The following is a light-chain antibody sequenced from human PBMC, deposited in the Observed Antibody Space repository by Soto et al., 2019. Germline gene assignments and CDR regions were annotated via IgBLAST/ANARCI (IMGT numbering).Light chain of an antibody. Sequence: IQMTQSPASLSASIGDQVTITRRASQDILKYVNWYQQKSGQAPKILIFETSNLERRVPTRFKGSGYGTSFSLTIDSLQSDDFATYFCQQSYNAPYTFGQGT. V-gene: IGKV1-39*01. CDR2: ETS. CDR1: QDILKY. CDR3: QQSYNAPYT. J-gene: IGKJ2*01.